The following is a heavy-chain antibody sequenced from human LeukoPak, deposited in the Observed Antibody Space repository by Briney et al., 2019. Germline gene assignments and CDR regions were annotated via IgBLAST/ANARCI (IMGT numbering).Heavy chain of an antibody. CDR1: GFFIGSGYY. Sequence: SETLSLTCTVSGFFIGSGYYWGWIRQPPGKGLEWIGSIYHGGTTVYNPSLKSRISSSVDTSKNQFPLILTSMTAADTAVYFCVRDHSAHPAFFDYWGQGALVTVSS. D-gene: IGHD2-2*01. V-gene: IGHV4-38-2*02. J-gene: IGHJ4*02. CDR2: IYHGGTT. CDR3: VRDHSAHPAFFDY.